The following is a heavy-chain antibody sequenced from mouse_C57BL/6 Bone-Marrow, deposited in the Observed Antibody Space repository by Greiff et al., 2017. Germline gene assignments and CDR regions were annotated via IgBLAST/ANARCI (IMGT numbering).Heavy chain of an antibody. CDR2: LDPENGDT. CDR1: GFNIKDDY. D-gene: IGHD1-1*01. CDR3: TTDYGRGY. Sequence: EVQLQQSGAELVRPGASVKLSCTASGFNIKDDYMHWVKQRPEQGLEWIGWLDPENGDTEYASKFQGKATITADTSSNTAYLQLSSLTSEDTAVYYCTTDYGRGYWGQGTTLTVSS. J-gene: IGHJ2*01. V-gene: IGHV14-4*01.